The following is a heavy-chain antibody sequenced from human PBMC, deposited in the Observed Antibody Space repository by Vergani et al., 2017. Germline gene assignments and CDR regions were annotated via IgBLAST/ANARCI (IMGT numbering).Heavy chain of an antibody. Sequence: QVQLQESGPGLVKPSQTLSLTCTVSGGSISSGGYYWSWIRQHPGKGLEWIGYIYYSGSTYYNPSLKSLVTISVDTSKNQFSLKLSSVTAADTAVYYCARGRLAHIVAVYYFDYWGQGTLVTVSS. CDR3: ARGRLAHIVAVYYFDY. D-gene: IGHD2-15*01. CDR2: IYYSGST. J-gene: IGHJ4*02. V-gene: IGHV4-31*01. CDR1: GGSISSGGYY.